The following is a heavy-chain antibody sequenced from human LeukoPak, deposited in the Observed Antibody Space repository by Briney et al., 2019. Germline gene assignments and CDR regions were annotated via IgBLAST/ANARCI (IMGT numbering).Heavy chain of an antibody. J-gene: IGHJ4*02. CDR1: GFTFSSYW. CDR2: INSDGSST. V-gene: IGHV3-74*01. CDR3: ASLGQAVAGREGFDY. D-gene: IGHD6-19*01. Sequence: GGSLRLSCAASGFTFSSYWMHWVRQAPGKGLVWVSRINSDGSSTSYADSVKGRFTISRDNAKNTLYLQMNSLRAEDTAVYYCASLGQAVAGREGFDYWGQGTLVTVSS.